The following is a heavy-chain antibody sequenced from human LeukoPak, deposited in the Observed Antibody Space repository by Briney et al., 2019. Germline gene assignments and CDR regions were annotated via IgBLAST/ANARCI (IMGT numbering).Heavy chain of an antibody. CDR1: GYTFTSYG. CDR2: ISAYNGNT. J-gene: IGHJ4*02. CDR3: ARSPTQIYDSSGYMIDY. V-gene: IGHV1-18*01. Sequence: ASVKVSCKASGYTFTSYGISWVRQAPGQGLEWMGWISAYNGNTNYAQKLQGRVTMTTDTPTSTAYMELRSLRSDDTAVYYCARSPTQIYDSSGYMIDYWGQGALVTVSS. D-gene: IGHD3-22*01.